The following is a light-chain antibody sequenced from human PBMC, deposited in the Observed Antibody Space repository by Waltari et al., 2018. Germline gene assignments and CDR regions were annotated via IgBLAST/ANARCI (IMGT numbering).Light chain of an antibody. V-gene: IGKV2-28*01. CDR1: QSLLHNNGYNY. CDR3: MQVLQTLWT. J-gene: IGKJ1*01. CDR2: QGS. Sequence: DIVVTQSPLSLPVTPGEPASISCRSNQSLLHNNGYNYLDWILQKPGQPPQLLIYQGSNRASGVPDRFRGSGSGTDFTLQITSVEAEDFGVYYCMQVLQTLWTFGQGTKVEIK.